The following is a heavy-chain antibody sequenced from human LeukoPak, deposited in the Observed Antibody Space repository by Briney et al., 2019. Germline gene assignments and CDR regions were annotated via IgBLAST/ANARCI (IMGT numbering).Heavy chain of an antibody. D-gene: IGHD3-22*01. CDR3: ARGLRRRTMIVVPRRALWFDP. J-gene: IGHJ5*02. Sequence: SETLSLTCTVSGGSISSYYWSWIRQPAGKGLEWIGRIYTTGSTNYNPSLKSRVTMSVDTSKNQFSLTLSSVTAADTAVYYCARGLRRRTMIVVPRRALWFDPWGQGTLVTVSS. V-gene: IGHV4-4*07. CDR1: GGSISSYY. CDR2: IYTTGST.